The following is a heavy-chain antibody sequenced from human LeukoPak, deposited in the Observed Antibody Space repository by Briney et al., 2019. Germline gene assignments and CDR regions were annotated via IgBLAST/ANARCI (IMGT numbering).Heavy chain of an antibody. CDR2: IWSDGNNK. V-gene: IGHV3-30*02. D-gene: IGHD2-8*02. Sequence: TGGSLRLSCAASGFTFRNYGMHWVRQATGKGLEWVSFIWSDGNNKFYADSVKGRFTISRDNSKNMLYLQMDSLRPGDTAVFYCAKDPGASVPGFYMDVWGKGTTVTVSS. CDR1: GFTFRNYG. J-gene: IGHJ6*03. CDR3: AKDPGASVPGFYMDV.